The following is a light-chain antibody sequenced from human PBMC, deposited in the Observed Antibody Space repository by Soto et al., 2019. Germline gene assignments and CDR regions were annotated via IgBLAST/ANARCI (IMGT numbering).Light chain of an antibody. Sequence: QAVLTQPTSVSAAPGQKVTISCSGSSSNIGNNYVSWYQQLPGTAPRLLIYENNLRPSGIPDQFSGSKSGTSATLGITGLQTGDEADYYCATWDSSLSAGVFGGGTKLTVL. CDR2: ENN. J-gene: IGLJ3*02. CDR1: SSNIGNNY. CDR3: ATWDSSLSAGV. V-gene: IGLV1-51*02.